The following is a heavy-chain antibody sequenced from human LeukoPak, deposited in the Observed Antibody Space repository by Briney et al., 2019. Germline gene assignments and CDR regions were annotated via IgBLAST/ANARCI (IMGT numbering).Heavy chain of an antibody. D-gene: IGHD2-21*01. CDR2: ISGRGGST. Sequence: PGGSLRLSCAASGFTFSSYAMSWVRQAAGKGLEWVSAISGRGGSTYYADSVKGRFTISRDNSKNTPYLQMNSLRAEDTAVYYCAKFLPTHIVVANYYFDYWGQGTLVTVSS. J-gene: IGHJ4*02. V-gene: IGHV3-23*01. CDR1: GFTFSSYA. CDR3: AKFLPTHIVVANYYFDY.